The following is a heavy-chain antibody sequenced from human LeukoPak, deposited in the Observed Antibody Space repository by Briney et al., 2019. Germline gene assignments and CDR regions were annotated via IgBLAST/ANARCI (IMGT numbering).Heavy chain of an antibody. V-gene: IGHV4-34*01. CDR3: ARHDYDFWSGYPLDY. Sequence: SKTLSLTCAVYGGSFSGYYWSWIRQPPGKGLEWIGEINHSGSTNYNPSLKGRVTISVDTSKNQFSLKLSSVTAADTAVYYCARHDYDFWSGYPLDYWGQGTLVTVSS. CDR2: INHSGST. CDR1: GGSFSGYY. J-gene: IGHJ4*02. D-gene: IGHD3-3*01.